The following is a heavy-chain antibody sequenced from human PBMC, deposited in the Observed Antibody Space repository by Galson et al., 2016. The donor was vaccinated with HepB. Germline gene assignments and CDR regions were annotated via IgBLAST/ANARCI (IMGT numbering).Heavy chain of an antibody. CDR2: ISYSGGVA. CDR3: AKGDTVFSPSYRKSLDAFDV. V-gene: IGHV3-23*01. Sequence: SLRLSCAASGFTFDNYAMNWVRQAPDKGLEWVSFISYSGGVAFYADSVKGRFPIARDNSKNPLFLQMNSLRADDTAVYYCAKGDTVFSPSYRKSLDAFDVWGRGTMVTVSS. CDR1: GFTFDNYA. J-gene: IGHJ3*01. D-gene: IGHD4-17*01.